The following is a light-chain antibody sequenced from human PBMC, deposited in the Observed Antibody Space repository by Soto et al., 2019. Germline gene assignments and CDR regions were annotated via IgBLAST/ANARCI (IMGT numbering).Light chain of an antibody. CDR1: QSVSSSY. J-gene: IGKJ2*01. CDR2: GAS. Sequence: EIVLTQSPGTLSLSPGERATLSCRASQSVSSSYLAWSQQKPGQAPRLLIYGASSRATGIPDRFSGSGSGTDFTLTISRLEAEDFAVYYCQHPGTFGQGTKLEIK. V-gene: IGKV3-20*01. CDR3: QHPGT.